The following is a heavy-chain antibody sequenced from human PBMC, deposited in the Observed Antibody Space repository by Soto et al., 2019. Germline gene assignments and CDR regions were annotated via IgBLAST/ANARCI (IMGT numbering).Heavy chain of an antibody. J-gene: IGHJ1*01. CDR2: IKSKGDGGTT. Sequence: PGGSLRLSCAASGVTFSNAWMNWVRQAPGKGLEWVGRIKSKGDGGTTDYAAPVKGRFTISRDDAKNTMYLQMNSLKSEDTALNFCTTLRTNVLVSEHWGQGTRVTVSP. V-gene: IGHV3-15*07. CDR3: TTLRTNVLVSEH. CDR1: GVTFSNAW. D-gene: IGHD2-21*01.